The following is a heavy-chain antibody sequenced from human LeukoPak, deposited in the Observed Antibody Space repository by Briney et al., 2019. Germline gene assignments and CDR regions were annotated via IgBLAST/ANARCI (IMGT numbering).Heavy chain of an antibody. CDR3: ARAGQQLGHFDY. CDR1: GGSISSSGYY. D-gene: IGHD6-13*01. CDR2: IYSSGST. J-gene: IGHJ4*02. Sequence: SETLSLTCIVSGGSISSSGYYWGWIRQPPGKGLEWIGSIYSSGSTYYHPSLKSRVTISVDTSKNQFSLMLSSVTAADTAVYYCARAGQQLGHFDYWGQGTLVTVSS. V-gene: IGHV4-39*07.